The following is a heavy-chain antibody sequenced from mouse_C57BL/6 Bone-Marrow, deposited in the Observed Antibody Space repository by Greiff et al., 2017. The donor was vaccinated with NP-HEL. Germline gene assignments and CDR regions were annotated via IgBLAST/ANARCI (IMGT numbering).Heavy chain of an antibody. CDR1: GYTFTNYW. D-gene: IGHD1-1*01. CDR3: ARGGSYYGSSYVVYFDY. J-gene: IGHJ2*01. V-gene: IGHV1-63*01. Sequence: VQLQQSGAELVRPGTSVKMSCKASGYTFTNYWIGWAKQRPGHGLEWIGDIYPGGGYTNYNEKFKGKATLTAHKSSSTAYMQFSSLTSEDSAIYYCARGGSYYGSSYVVYFDYWGQGTTLTVSS. CDR2: IYPGGGYT.